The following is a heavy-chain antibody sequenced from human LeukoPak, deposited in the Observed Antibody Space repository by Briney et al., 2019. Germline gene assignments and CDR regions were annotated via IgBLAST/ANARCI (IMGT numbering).Heavy chain of an antibody. CDR2: IYYSGST. Sequence: SETLSLTCTVSGGSISSYYWSWIRQPPGKGLEWIGYIYYSGSTNYNPSLKSRVTISVDTSKNQLSLKLSSVTAADTAVYYCARQDYYGSGSYYYFDYWGQGTLVTVSS. V-gene: IGHV4-59*01. CDR3: ARQDYYGSGSYYYFDY. CDR1: GGSISSYY. D-gene: IGHD3-10*01. J-gene: IGHJ4*02.